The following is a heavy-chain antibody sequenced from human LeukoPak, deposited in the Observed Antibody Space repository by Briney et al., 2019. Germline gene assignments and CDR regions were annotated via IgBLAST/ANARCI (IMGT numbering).Heavy chain of an antibody. J-gene: IGHJ4*02. CDR3: SRGRWQQQPVFDY. Sequence: GGSLRLSCIVSGFTFCDYVMSWFRQAPGKGLEWVGFIRSKAYGGTTEYAASVKGRFTILRDDSKSIAYLQMNSLKTEDTAVYYCSRGRWQQQPVFDYWGQGTLVTVSS. D-gene: IGHD6-13*01. V-gene: IGHV3-49*03. CDR1: GFTFCDYV. CDR2: IRSKAYGGTT.